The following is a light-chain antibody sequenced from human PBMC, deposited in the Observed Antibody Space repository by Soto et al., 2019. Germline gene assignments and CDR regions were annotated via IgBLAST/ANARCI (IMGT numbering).Light chain of an antibody. CDR1: NSDIGGFNY. Sequence: QSVLTQPASVSGSPGQSITISCTGTNSDIGGFNYVSWYQQHPGKAPKLIIYQVSNRPSGVSNRFSGSKSANTASLTISGLQAEDEADYSCSSYRSSSTLGVFGTGTKVTVL. CDR3: SSYRSSSTLGV. V-gene: IGLV2-14*01. J-gene: IGLJ1*01. CDR2: QVS.